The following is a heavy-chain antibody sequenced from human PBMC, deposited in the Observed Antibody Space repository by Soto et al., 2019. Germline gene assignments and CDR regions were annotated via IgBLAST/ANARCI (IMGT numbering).Heavy chain of an antibody. J-gene: IGHJ6*02. CDR2: INHSGST. CDR1: GGSFSGYY. D-gene: IGHD3-10*01. CDR3: ARVRILWFGELFNRLYYYYGMDV. V-gene: IGHV4-34*01. Sequence: QVQLQQWGAGLLKPSETLSLTCAVYGGSFSGYYWSWIRQPPGKGLEWIGEINHSGSTNYNPSLKNRVTISVDTSKNQFSLKLSSVTAADTAVYYCARVRILWFGELFNRLYYYYGMDVWGQGTTVTVSS.